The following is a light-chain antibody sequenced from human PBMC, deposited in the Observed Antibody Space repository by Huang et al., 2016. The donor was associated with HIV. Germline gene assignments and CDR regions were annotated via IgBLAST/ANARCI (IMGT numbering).Light chain of an antibody. V-gene: IGKV1-NL1*01. CDR1: HDISSS. CDR2: AAS. Sequence: DIQLTQSPFSLSASVGGRVTITCRASHDISSSLAWYQQKPGKAPTPLLPAASRMESGVPSRVGGSGSETEYTLTIDSLQPEDFASYLCQQYYLTPYSFGQGTKLEI. J-gene: IGKJ2*01. CDR3: QQYYLTPYS.